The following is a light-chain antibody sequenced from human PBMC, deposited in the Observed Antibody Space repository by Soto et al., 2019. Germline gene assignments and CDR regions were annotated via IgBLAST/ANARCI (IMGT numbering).Light chain of an antibody. V-gene: IGLV2-11*01. CDR2: DVT. CDR3: CSYAGSYSWV. J-gene: IGLJ3*02. Sequence: QSALTQTRSVSGSPGQSVTISCTGTSDDVGGYDYVSWHQQHPGKAPQLMIYDVTKRPSGVPDRFSGSKSGNTASLTISGLQAEDEADYYCCSYAGSYSWVFGGGTKLTVL. CDR1: SDDVGGYDY.